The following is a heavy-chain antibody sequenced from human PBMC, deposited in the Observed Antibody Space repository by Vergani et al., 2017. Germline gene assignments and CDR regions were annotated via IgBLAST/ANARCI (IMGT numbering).Heavy chain of an antibody. V-gene: IGHV3-23*04. J-gene: IGHJ4*02. Sequence: VQLVESGGGVVQPGTSLRLSCVVSGFALNRHAMYWVRQALGKGLEWVSAISGSGGSTYYADSVKGRFTISRDNSKNTLYLQMNRLRPEDTAVYYCATAGAAYCRGASCYDFFEYWGQGTLVTVAS. D-gene: IGHD2-15*01. CDR3: ATAGAAYCRGASCYDFFEY. CDR2: ISGSGGST. CDR1: GFALNRHA.